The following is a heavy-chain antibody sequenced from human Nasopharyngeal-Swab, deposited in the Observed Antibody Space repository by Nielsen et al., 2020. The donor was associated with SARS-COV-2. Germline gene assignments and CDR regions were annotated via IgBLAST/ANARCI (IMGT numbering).Heavy chain of an antibody. V-gene: IGHV1-8*01. J-gene: IGHJ6*03. D-gene: IGHD2-15*01. CDR1: GYTFTSYD. Sequence: ASVKVSCKASGYTFTSYDINWVRQATGQGLAWMGWMNPNSGNTGYAQKFQGRVTMTRNTSISTAYMELSSLRSEDTAVYYCARAGVVVVAAKYYYYMDVWGKGTTVTVSS. CDR2: MNPNSGNT. CDR3: ARAGVVVVAAKYYYYMDV.